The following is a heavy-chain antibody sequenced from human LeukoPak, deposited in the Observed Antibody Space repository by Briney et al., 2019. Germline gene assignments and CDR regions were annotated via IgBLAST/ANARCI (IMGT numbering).Heavy chain of an antibody. D-gene: IGHD3/OR15-3a*01. CDR1: GGSISSYY. J-gene: IGHJ4*02. Sequence: KPSETLSLTCTVSGGSISSYYWSWIRQPPGKGLEWIGYIYYSGSTNYNPSLKSRVTISVDTSKNQFSLKLSSVTAADTAVYYCARARLDWEYYFDYWGQGTLVTVSS. CDR2: IYYSGST. V-gene: IGHV4-59*01. CDR3: ARARLDWEYYFDY.